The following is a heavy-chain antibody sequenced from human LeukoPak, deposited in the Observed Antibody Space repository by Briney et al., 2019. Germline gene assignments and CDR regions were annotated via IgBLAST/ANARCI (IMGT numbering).Heavy chain of an antibody. CDR1: GGSFSGYY. D-gene: IGHD4-17*01. Sequence: SETLSLTSAVSGGSFSGYYWSWIRQPPGKGLEWIGEINQSGSTNYNPSLKSRVTISVDTSKNQFSLKLGSVTAADTAVYYCARGGRMTSVTTAWGQGTLVTVSS. CDR3: ARGGRMTSVTTA. CDR2: INQSGST. J-gene: IGHJ4*02. V-gene: IGHV4-34*01.